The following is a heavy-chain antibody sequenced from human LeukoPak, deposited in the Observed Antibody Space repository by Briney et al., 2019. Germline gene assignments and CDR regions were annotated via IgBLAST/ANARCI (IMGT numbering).Heavy chain of an antibody. D-gene: IGHD2-21*02. CDR1: GFTFSSYA. Sequence: GGSLRLSCSAPGFTFSSYAMHWVRQAPGKGLEYVSAISSNGGSTYYADSVKGRFTISRDNSKNTLYLQMSSLRPEDTAVYYCVKGIVVVTARAFDYWGQGTLATVSS. J-gene: IGHJ4*02. CDR2: ISSNGGST. V-gene: IGHV3-64D*06. CDR3: VKGIVVVTARAFDY.